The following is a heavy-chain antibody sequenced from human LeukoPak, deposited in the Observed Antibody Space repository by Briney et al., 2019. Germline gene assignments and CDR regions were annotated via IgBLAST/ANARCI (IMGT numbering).Heavy chain of an antibody. CDR2: ISSSSSYI. J-gene: IGHJ3*02. CDR1: GFTFSSYW. CDR3: ARDSFDAFDI. Sequence: GGSLRLSCAASGFTFSSYWMHWVRQAPGKGLEWVSSISSSSSYIYYADSVKGRFTISRDNAKNSLYLQMNSLRAEDTAVYYCARDSFDAFDIWGQGTMVTVSS. V-gene: IGHV3-21*01.